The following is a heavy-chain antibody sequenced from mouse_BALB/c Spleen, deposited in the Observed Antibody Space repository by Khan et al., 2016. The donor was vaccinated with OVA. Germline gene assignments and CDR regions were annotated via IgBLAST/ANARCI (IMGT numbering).Heavy chain of an antibody. CDR1: GYSFTGYF. V-gene: IGHV1-20*02. D-gene: IGHD1-1*01. J-gene: IGHJ2*01. CDR2: INPHIGET. Sequence: IQLVQSGPELVKPGASVKISCKASGYSFTGYFMNWVMQSHGKSLEWIGRINPHIGETFYNQKFKDKATLTVDESSSTAHMELRSLASEDSAVYYCARIYRSDFDYWDQGTTLTVSS. CDR3: ARIYRSDFDY.